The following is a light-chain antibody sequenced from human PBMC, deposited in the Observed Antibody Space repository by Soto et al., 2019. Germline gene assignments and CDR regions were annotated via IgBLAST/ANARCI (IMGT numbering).Light chain of an antibody. CDR1: SSDVGGYKY. CDR2: EVS. V-gene: IGLV2-8*01. CDR3: SSYAGSNNPVI. Sequence: QSALTQPPSASGSPGQSVTISCTGTSSDVGGYKYVSWYQQHPGKAPKFLIFEVSRRPSGVPDRFSGSKSGNTASLTVSGLQADDEADYYCSSYAGSNNPVIFGGGTQLTVL. J-gene: IGLJ7*01.